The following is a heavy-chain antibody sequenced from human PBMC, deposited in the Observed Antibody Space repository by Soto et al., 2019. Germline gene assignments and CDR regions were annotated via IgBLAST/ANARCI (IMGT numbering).Heavy chain of an antibody. CDR1: GFTFSSYS. J-gene: IGHJ4*02. CDR2: ISTTSTYI. V-gene: IGHV3-21*01. CDR3: ARDQRMRMPVPGTQGFYFDY. D-gene: IGHD6-19*01. Sequence: GGSLRLSCAASGFTFSSYSMTWVRQAPGKGLQWVSSISTTSTYIFYEDSVKGRFTISRDNAKNSLYLQMDSLRAEDTAVYYCARDQRMRMPVPGTQGFYFDYWGQGALVTVSS.